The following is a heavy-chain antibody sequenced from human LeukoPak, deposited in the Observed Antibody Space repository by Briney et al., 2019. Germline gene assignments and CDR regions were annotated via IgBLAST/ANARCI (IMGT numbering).Heavy chain of an antibody. CDR3: ARAPYSSSWSFTFDI. D-gene: IGHD6-13*01. V-gene: IGHV4-59*01. CDR1: GGSISSYY. Sequence: PSETLSLTCTVSGGSISSYYWSWIRQPPGKGLEWIGYIYYSGSTNYNPSLKSRVTISVDTSKNQFSLKLSSVTAADTAVYYCARAPYSSSWSFTFDIWGQGTMVTVSS. J-gene: IGHJ3*02. CDR2: IYYSGST.